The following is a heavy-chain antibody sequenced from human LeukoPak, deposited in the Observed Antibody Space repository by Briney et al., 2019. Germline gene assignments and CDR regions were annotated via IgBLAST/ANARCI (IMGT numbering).Heavy chain of an antibody. D-gene: IGHD3-16*01. CDR1: GFTFSSHS. J-gene: IGHJ6*02. CDR2: ISSSSSTV. Sequence: GGSLRLSCAASGFTFSSHSMNWVRQAPGKGLEWVSHISSSSSTVYYADSVKGRFTISRDNAKNSLYLQMSNLRAEDTAVYFCARGGGLDVWGQGATVTVSS. CDR3: ARGGGLDV. V-gene: IGHV3-48*04.